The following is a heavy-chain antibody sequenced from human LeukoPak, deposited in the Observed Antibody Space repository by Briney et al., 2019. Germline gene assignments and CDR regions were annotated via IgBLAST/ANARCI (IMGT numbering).Heavy chain of an antibody. V-gene: IGHV5-51*01. CDR2: IYPGDSDT. CDR3: ARPGGVRSIDAFDI. Sequence: GESLKISCKGSGYSFTSYWIGWVRQMPGKGLEWMGIIYPGDSDTSYSPSFQGQVTISADKSLSTAYLQWSSLRASDTAVYYCARPGGVRSIDAFDIWGQGTMVTVSS. CDR1: GYSFTSYW. D-gene: IGHD3-3*01. J-gene: IGHJ3*02.